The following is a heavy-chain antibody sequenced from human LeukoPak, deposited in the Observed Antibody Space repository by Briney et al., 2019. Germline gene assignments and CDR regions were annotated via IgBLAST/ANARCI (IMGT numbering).Heavy chain of an antibody. J-gene: IGHJ4*02. CDR1: GGSFSGYY. CDR2: INHSGSA. Sequence: SETLSLTCAVYGGSFSGYYWSWIRQPPGKGLEWIGEINHSGSANYNPSLKSRVTISVDTSKNQFSLKLSSVTAADTAVYYCARDLKSGSYYDFWSGPVDYWGQGTLVTVSS. V-gene: IGHV4-34*01. D-gene: IGHD3-3*01. CDR3: ARDLKSGSYYDFWSGPVDY.